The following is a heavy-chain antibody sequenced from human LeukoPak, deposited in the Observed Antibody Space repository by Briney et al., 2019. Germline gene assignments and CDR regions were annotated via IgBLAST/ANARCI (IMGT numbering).Heavy chain of an antibody. V-gene: IGHV3-NL1*01. CDR2: IDYDGGSG. Sequence: PGGSLRLSCTVPGFTLSSYEMSWIRQAPGKGLEWVSSIDYDGGSGHYADSVKGRFTISRDNSKNTLYLQMNSLRAEDTAVYYCAKLYSSSSRGGYYWGQGTLVTVSS. CDR1: GFTLSSYE. D-gene: IGHD6-13*01. CDR3: AKLYSSSSRGGYY. J-gene: IGHJ4*02.